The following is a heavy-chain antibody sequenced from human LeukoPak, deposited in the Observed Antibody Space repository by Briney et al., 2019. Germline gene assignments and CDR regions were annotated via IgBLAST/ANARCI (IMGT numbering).Heavy chain of an antibody. D-gene: IGHD3-22*01. V-gene: IGHV3-30*04. CDR3: AKDSYYYDSSGYFDY. Sequence: PGGSLRLSCAASGFTFSTYAMHWVRQAPGKGLEWVALISFDGSNKYYADSVKGRFTISRDSSKNTLYLQMNSLRAEDTAVYYCAKDSYYYDSSGYFDYWGQGTLVTVSS. CDR1: GFTFSTYA. J-gene: IGHJ4*02. CDR2: ISFDGSNK.